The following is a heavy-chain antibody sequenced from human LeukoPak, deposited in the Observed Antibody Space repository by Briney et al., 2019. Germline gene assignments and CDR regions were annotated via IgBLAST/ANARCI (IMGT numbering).Heavy chain of an antibody. CDR2: IYYNGGT. J-gene: IGHJ5*02. V-gene: IGHV4-30-4*01. CDR1: GASISSGDYY. CDR3: ARELRGTTVTNDQYNWFDP. Sequence: PSETLSLTCSVSGASISSGDYYWSWIRQPPGKGLEWIGYIYYNGGTYYHPSLKSRVTISVDTSKNQFSLKVNSVTAADTAVYFCARELRGTTVTNDQYNWFDPWGQGTLVTVSS. D-gene: IGHD4-17*01.